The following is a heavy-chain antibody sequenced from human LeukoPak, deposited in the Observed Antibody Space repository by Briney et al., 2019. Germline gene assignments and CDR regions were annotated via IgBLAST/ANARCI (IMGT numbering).Heavy chain of an antibody. Sequence: SLRLSCAASGFTFNDYTMHWVRQAPGKGLEWVSGITWSSGDRDYADSVKGRFTISRDNAKDSLYLQMNSLRPEDTALYFCAKGRTGGWPYFDYWGQGIVVTVSP. CDR3: AKGRTGGWPYFDY. CDR2: ITWSSGDR. V-gene: IGHV3-9*01. J-gene: IGHJ4*02. CDR1: GFTFNDYT. D-gene: IGHD6-19*01.